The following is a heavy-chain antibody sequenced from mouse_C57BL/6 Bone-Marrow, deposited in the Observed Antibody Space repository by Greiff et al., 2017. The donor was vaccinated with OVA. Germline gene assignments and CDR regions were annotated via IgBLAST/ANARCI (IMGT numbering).Heavy chain of an antibody. V-gene: IGHV2-9-1*01. Sequence: QVQLKESGPGLVAPSQSLSITCTVSGFSLASYAISWVRQPPGKGLEWLGVIWTGGGTNYNSALKSRLSISKDNSKSQFFLKMNSLQTDDTARYYCAASTMVTTGYFDYWGQGTTLTVSS. D-gene: IGHD2-2*01. CDR3: AASTMVTTGYFDY. CDR1: GFSLASYA. J-gene: IGHJ2*01. CDR2: IWTGGGT.